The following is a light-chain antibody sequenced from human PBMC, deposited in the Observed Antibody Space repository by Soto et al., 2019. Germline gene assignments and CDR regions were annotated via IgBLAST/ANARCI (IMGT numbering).Light chain of an antibody. J-gene: IGKJ4*01. Sequence: DIQLTQSPSFLSASVGDRVTITCRASQGISSYLAWYQQEPGKAPKLLIYAASTLQSGVPSRFSGSGSGTDFTLTISSLQPEDSATYYCQQLNTYPLTFGGGTKVDIK. CDR2: AAS. CDR3: QQLNTYPLT. CDR1: QGISSY. V-gene: IGKV1-9*01.